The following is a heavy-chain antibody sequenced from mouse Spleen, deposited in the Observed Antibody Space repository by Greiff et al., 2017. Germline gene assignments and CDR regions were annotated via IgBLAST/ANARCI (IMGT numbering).Heavy chain of an antibody. V-gene: IGHV2-6-1*01. J-gene: IGHJ4*01. CDR2: IWSDGST. CDR1: GFSLTSYG. D-gene: IGHD2-3*01. CDR3: ARHEGYYDAMDY. Sequence: VMLVESGPGLVAPSQSLSITCTISGFSLTSYGVHWVRQPPGKGLEWLVVIWSDGSTTYNSALKSRLSISKDNSKSQVFLKMNSLQTDDTAMYYCARHEGYYDAMDYWGQGTSVTVAS.